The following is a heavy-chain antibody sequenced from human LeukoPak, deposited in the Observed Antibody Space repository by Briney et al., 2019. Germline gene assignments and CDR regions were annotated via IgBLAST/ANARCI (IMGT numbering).Heavy chain of an antibody. D-gene: IGHD3-22*01. V-gene: IGHV4-59*01. J-gene: IGHJ6*02. CDR1: GGSISSYY. Sequence: SETLSLTCTVSGGSISSYYWSWIRQPPGKGLEWIGYIYYSGSTNYNPSLKSRVTISVDTSKSQFSLKLSSVTAADTAVYYCARGPLDSSGYYYLPWYYYGMDVWGQGTTVTVSS. CDR2: IYYSGST. CDR3: ARGPLDSSGYYYLPWYYYGMDV.